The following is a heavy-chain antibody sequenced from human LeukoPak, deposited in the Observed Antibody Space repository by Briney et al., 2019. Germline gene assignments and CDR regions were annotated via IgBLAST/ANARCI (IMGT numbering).Heavy chain of an antibody. Sequence: GGSLRLSCAASGFTFSNYAMSWVRQAPGKGLEWVSAITGSGGTTWYADSVKGHFTISRDNSKNTLYLQMNSLGADDTAAYYCAKWGGYDGLTGYYDSDCWGQGTLVTVSS. J-gene: IGHJ4*02. CDR2: ITGSGGTT. D-gene: IGHD3-9*01. CDR1: GFTFSNYA. CDR3: AKWGGYDGLTGYYDSDC. V-gene: IGHV3-23*01.